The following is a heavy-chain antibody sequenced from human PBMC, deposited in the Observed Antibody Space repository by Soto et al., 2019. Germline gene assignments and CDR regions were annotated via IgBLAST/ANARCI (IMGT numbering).Heavy chain of an antibody. Sequence: EVQLLESGGGLVQPGGSLRLSCAASGFTFSSYAMYWVRQAPGKGLEWVSAISGSGGTTYYADSVKGRFTISRDNSKNTLYLQMNSLRAENTALYYCAKVYNLISMIVVVIYDAFDIWGQGTMVTVSS. J-gene: IGHJ3*02. CDR2: ISGSGGTT. CDR3: AKVYNLISMIVVVIYDAFDI. V-gene: IGHV3-23*01. CDR1: GFTFSSYA. D-gene: IGHD3-22*01.